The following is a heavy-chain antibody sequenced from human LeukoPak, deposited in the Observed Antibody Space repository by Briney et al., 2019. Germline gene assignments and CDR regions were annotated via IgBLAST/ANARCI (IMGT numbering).Heavy chain of an antibody. Sequence: GGSLRLSCAASGFTFSSYAMHWVRQAPGKGLEWVAVISYDGSNTYYADSVKGRFTISRDNSKNTLYLQMNSLRAEDTAVYYCARLYSSGWYVDYWGQGTLVTVSS. CDR3: ARLYSSGWYVDY. CDR2: ISYDGSNT. V-gene: IGHV3-30*04. J-gene: IGHJ4*02. D-gene: IGHD6-19*01. CDR1: GFTFSSYA.